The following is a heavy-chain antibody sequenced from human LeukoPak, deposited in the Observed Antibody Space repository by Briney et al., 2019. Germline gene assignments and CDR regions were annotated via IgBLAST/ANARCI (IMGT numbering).Heavy chain of an antibody. CDR2: ISYDGSNK. V-gene: IGHV3-30*18. Sequence: GGSLRLSCAASGFTFSSYGMHWVRQAPGKGLEWVAVISYDGSNKYYADSVKGQFTISRDNSKNTLYLQMNSLRAEDTAVYYCAKGHDSSGFDYWGQGTLVTVSS. CDR3: AKGHDSSGFDY. J-gene: IGHJ4*02. CDR1: GFTFSSYG. D-gene: IGHD3-22*01.